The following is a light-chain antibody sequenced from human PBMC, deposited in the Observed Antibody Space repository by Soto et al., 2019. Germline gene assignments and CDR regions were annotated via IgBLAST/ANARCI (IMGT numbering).Light chain of an antibody. J-gene: IGKJ4*01. CDR2: DAS. CDR3: QLRRNWPPLT. CDR1: QSISSF. V-gene: IGKV3-11*01. Sequence: EIVLTQSPATLSLSPGERATLSCRASQSISSFLGWYQQKPGQAPRLLIYDASTRATGIPARFSGSGSGTDFTLSISSLEPEDSAIYYCQLRRNWPPLTFGGGTKVEIK.